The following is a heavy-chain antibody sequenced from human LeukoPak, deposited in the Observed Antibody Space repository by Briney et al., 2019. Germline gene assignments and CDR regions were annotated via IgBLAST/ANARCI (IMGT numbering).Heavy chain of an antibody. Sequence: PSETLSLTCAVYGGSFSGYCWSWIRQPPGKGLEWIGEINHSGSTNYNPSLKSRVTISVDTSKNQFSLKLSSVTAADTAVYYCARGNYGSGSYYFQIGGPYYYYGMDVWGQGTTVTVSS. CDR3: ARGNYGSGSYYFQIGGPYYYYGMDV. D-gene: IGHD3-10*01. J-gene: IGHJ6*02. V-gene: IGHV4-34*01. CDR2: INHSGST. CDR1: GGSFSGYC.